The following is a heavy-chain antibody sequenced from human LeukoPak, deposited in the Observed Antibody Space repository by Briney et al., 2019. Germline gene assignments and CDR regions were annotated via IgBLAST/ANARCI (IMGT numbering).Heavy chain of an antibody. V-gene: IGHV6-1*01. D-gene: IGHD1-26*01. CDR1: GDSVSSNSAA. J-gene: IGHJ3*02. CDR2: TYYRSKWYN. CDR3: ARVRMEWELPLSYDAFDI. Sequence: SQTLSLTCAISGDSVSSNSAAWNWIRQSPSRGLEWLGRTYYRSKWYNDYAVSVKSRITINPDTSKNQFSLQLNSVTPEDTAVYYCARVRMEWELPLSYDAFDIWGQGTMVTVSS.